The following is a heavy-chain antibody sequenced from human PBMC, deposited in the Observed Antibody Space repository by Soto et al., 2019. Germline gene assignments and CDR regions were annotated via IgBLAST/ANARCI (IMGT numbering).Heavy chain of an antibody. Sequence: GGSLRLSCAASGFTFSSYAMHWVRQAPGKGLEWVAVISYDGSNKYYADSVKGRFTISRDNSKNTLYLQMNSLRAEDTAVYYCARDLGENYGDYEYYFDYWGQGTLVTVSS. J-gene: IGHJ4*02. CDR3: ARDLGENYGDYEYYFDY. V-gene: IGHV3-30-3*01. D-gene: IGHD4-17*01. CDR2: ISYDGSNK. CDR1: GFTFSSYA.